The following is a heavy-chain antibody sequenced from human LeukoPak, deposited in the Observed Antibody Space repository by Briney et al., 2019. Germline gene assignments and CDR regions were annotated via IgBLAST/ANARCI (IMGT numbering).Heavy chain of an antibody. Sequence: GGSLRLSCAASGFTFSSYGMHWVRQAPGKGLEWVAVISYDGSNKYYADSVKGRFTISRDNSKNTLYLQMNSLRAEDTAVYYCLYDSSGYYYVGAFDIWGQGTMVTVSS. D-gene: IGHD3-22*01. CDR3: LYDSSGYYYVGAFDI. V-gene: IGHV3-30*03. CDR2: ISYDGSNK. CDR1: GFTFSSYG. J-gene: IGHJ3*02.